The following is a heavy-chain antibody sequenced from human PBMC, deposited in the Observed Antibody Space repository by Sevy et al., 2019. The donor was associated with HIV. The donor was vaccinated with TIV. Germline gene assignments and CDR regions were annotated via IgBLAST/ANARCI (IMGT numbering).Heavy chain of an antibody. CDR2: IYGNHST. J-gene: IGHJ6*02. D-gene: IGHD6-13*01. CDR1: GFTISSNY. CDR3: ARDLRVATASGGMDV. V-gene: IGHV3-53*01. Sequence: GGSLRLSCAASGFTISSNYLSWVRQVPGKGLEWVSVIYGNHSTYYADFVKGRFTISRDNSKNTLYLQMNNLRAEDTAVYYCARDLRVATASGGMDVWGQGTTVTVSS.